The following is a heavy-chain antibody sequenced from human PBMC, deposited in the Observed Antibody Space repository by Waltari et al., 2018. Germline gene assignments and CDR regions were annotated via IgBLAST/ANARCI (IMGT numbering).Heavy chain of an antibody. D-gene: IGHD3-9*01. Sequence: QVQLQQWGAGLLKPSETLSLTCAVYGGSFSGYYWSWIRQPPGKGLEWIGEINHSGSTNSNPSLKRRVTISVDTSKNQFTLKLSSVTAADTAVYYCARQNVLRYFDWLFHPSYYFDYWGQGTLVTVSS. J-gene: IGHJ4*02. CDR2: INHSGST. CDR1: GGSFSGYY. V-gene: IGHV4-34*01. CDR3: ARQNVLRYFDWLFHPSYYFDY.